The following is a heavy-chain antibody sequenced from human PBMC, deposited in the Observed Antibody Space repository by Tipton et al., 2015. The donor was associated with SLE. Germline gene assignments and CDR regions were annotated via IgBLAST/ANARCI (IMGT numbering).Heavy chain of an antibody. J-gene: IGHJ6*02. V-gene: IGHV3-23*01. CDR3: ARDGDRSSWDTCCYGMDV. D-gene: IGHD2-15*01. CDR2: ISGSGRDT. CDR1: GFTFNFYP. Sequence: SLRLSCAASGFTFNFYPMSLVRQVPGKGLEWVSGISGSGRDTHHADSVKGRFTISRDNSKNTLYLQMGSLRVEDMAVYYCARDGDRSSWDTCCYGMDVWGQGTSVTVSS.